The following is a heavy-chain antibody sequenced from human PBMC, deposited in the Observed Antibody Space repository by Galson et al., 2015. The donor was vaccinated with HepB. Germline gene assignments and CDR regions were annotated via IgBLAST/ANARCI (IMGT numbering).Heavy chain of an antibody. D-gene: IGHD3-10*01. J-gene: IGHJ4*02. Sequence: SLRLSCAASGFTFSSYAMSWVRQAPGKGLEWVSAISGSGGSTYYADSVKGRFTISRDNSKNTLYLQMNSLRAEDTAVYYCAKGPDWYYYGPGPYYFDYWGQGTLVTVSS. CDR3: AKGPDWYYYGPGPYYFDY. CDR1: GFTFSSYA. V-gene: IGHV3-23*01. CDR2: ISGSGGST.